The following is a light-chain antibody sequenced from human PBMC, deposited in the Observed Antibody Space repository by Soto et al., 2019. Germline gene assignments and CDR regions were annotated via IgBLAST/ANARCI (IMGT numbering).Light chain of an antibody. CDR2: GAS. CDR1: QSVSSN. V-gene: IGKV3-15*01. J-gene: IGKJ1*01. Sequence: EIVMTQSPATLSVSPGERATLSCRASQSVSSNLAWYQQKPGQAPRLLIYGASTRATGIPARFSGSGSWTEFTLNISSLQSEDFGVYYCQQYNNWPRTFGQGTKVE. CDR3: QQYNNWPRT.